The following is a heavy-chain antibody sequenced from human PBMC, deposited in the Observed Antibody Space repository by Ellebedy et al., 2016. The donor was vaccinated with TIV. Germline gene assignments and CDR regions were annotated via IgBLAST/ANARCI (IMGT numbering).Heavy chain of an antibody. Sequence: AASVKVSCKASGYTFSNYFVHWVRQAPGQGLEWIGIINPSGGSTSYAQKFQGRVTMTRDTSTSTVYMELSSLRSEDTAVYYCAREMATRDNDAFDIWGQGTMVTVSS. J-gene: IGHJ3*02. D-gene: IGHD5-24*01. V-gene: IGHV1-46*01. CDR1: GYTFSNYF. CDR2: INPSGGST. CDR3: AREMATRDNDAFDI.